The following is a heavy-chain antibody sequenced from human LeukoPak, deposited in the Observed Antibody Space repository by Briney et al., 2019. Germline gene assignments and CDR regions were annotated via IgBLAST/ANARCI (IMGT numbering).Heavy chain of an antibody. J-gene: IGHJ3*02. D-gene: IGHD2-15*01. CDR2: ISNNGGST. Sequence: GGSLRLSCAASGFTFSAYTMQWVRQAPGKGLEYVTAISNNGGSTYYANSVKGRFTISRDSSKNTLYLQMGSLRAEDMAVYYCAREKGGFDIWGQGTMVTVSS. CDR1: GFTFSAYT. CDR3: AREKGGFDI. V-gene: IGHV3-64*01.